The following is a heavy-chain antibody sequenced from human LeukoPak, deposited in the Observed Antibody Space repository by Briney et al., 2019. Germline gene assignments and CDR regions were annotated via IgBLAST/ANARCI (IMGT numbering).Heavy chain of an antibody. CDR3: ARRGVVRLRTYYFDY. CDR1: GYTFTSYD. D-gene: IGHD5-12*01. Sequence: GASVKVSCKASGYTFTSYDINWVRQATGQGIEWMGWMNPNSGNTGYAQKFQGRVTMTRNTSISTAYMELSSLRSEDTAVYYCARRGVVRLRTYYFDYWGQGTLVTVSS. V-gene: IGHV1-8*01. CDR2: MNPNSGNT. J-gene: IGHJ4*02.